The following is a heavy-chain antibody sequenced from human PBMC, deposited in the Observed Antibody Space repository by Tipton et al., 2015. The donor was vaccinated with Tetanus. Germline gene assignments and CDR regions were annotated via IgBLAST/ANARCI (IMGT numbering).Heavy chain of an antibody. V-gene: IGHV4-61*01. D-gene: IGHD2-15*01. CDR1: GGSVSSGSYY. J-gene: IGHJ4*02. Sequence: TLSLTCTVSGGSVSSGSYYWSWIRQPPGKGLEWIGYIYYSGSTNYNPSLKSRVTISVDTSKNQFSLKLSSVTAADTAVYYCARHESGFCDGGSCPYYFDYWGQGALVTVSS. CDR3: ARHESGFCDGGSCPYYFDY. CDR2: IYYSGST.